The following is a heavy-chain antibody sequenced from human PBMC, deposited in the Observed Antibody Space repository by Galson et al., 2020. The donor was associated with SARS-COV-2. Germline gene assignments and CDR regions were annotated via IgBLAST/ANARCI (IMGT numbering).Heavy chain of an antibody. CDR1: GFTFSSYA. CDR3: ARANRLYSGYDWGSIRTYYYDSSGYPNHSEFDY. V-gene: IGHV3-30-3*01. D-gene: IGHD3-22*01. J-gene: IGHJ4*02. CDR2: ISYDGSNK. Sequence: GESLKISCAASGFTFSSYAMHWVRQAPGKGLEWVAVISYDGSNKYYADSVKGRFTISRDNSKNTLYLQMNSLRAEDTAVYYCARANRLYSGYDWGSIRTYYYDSSGYPNHSEFDYWGQGTLVTVSS.